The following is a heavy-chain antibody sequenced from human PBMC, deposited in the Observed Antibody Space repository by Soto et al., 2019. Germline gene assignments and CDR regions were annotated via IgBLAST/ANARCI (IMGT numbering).Heavy chain of an antibody. CDR1: GFTFSSYA. Sequence: QVQLVESGGGVVQPGRSLRLSCAASGFTFSSYAMHWVRQAPGKGLEWVAVISYDGSNKYCADSVKGRFTISRDNSKNTLSLQMNSLRAEDTAVYYCARDPVLAFVAAYYFDYWGQGTLVTVSS. D-gene: IGHD6-19*01. CDR2: ISYDGSNK. V-gene: IGHV3-30-3*01. CDR3: ARDPVLAFVAAYYFDY. J-gene: IGHJ4*02.